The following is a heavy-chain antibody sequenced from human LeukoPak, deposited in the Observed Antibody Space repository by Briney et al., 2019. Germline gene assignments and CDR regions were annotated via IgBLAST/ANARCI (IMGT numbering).Heavy chain of an antibody. V-gene: IGHV1-2*04. D-gene: IGHD6-13*01. CDR1: GYTFTGYY. J-gene: IGHJ5*02. CDR2: INPNSGGT. CDR3: AIAAAEGYWFDP. Sequence: ASVKVSCKASGYTFTGYYMHWVRQAPGQGLEWMGWINPNSGGTNYAQKFQGWVTMTRDTSISTAYMEPSRLRSDDTAVYYCAIAAAEGYWFDPWGQGTLVTVSS.